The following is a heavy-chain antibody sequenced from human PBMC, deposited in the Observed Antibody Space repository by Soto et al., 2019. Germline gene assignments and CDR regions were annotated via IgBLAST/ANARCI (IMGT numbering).Heavy chain of an antibody. CDR2: ISDDSSRT. CDR3: VNGGGFDF. CDR1: GFSFSTFE. J-gene: IGHJ4*02. Sequence: EVQLLESGGGLAQPGGSLRLSCAASGFSFSTFEMSWVRQAPGRGLEWVSFISDDSSRTYYADAVKGRFTIPRDNSKYTRYLQMNSLTAEDTGVYAGVNGGGFDFWGQGTLVTVSS. V-gene: IGHV3-23*01. D-gene: IGHD3-16*01.